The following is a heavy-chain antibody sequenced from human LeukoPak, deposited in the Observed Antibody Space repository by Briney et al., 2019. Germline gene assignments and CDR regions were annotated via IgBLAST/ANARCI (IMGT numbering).Heavy chain of an antibody. CDR3: ARDYHYDSNGYYYYYMDV. Sequence: SETLSLSCTVSGGSISCGGYYWSWIRQHPGKGLEWIGYIYYSGSTYYNPSLKSRVTISVDTSKNQFSLKLSSVTAADTAVYYCARDYHYDSNGYYYYYMDVWGKGTTVTVPS. D-gene: IGHD3-22*01. J-gene: IGHJ6*03. V-gene: IGHV4-31*03. CDR1: GGSISCGGYY. CDR2: IYYSGST.